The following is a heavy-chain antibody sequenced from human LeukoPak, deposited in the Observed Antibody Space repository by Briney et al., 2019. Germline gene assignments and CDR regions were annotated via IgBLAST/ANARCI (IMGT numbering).Heavy chain of an antibody. D-gene: IGHD6-19*01. CDR2: THINGNI. CDR1: GGSISGFF. CDR3: ARHIGTGWYWAFDI. V-gene: IGHV4-4*08. J-gene: IGHJ4*02. Sequence: PSETLSLTCTVSGGSISGFFWSWLRQSPGKGLEWIGHTHINGNISYNPSLNSRVTISLDTSKMQFSLKLDSATAADTAVYYCARHIGTGWYWAFDIWGQGTLVTVSS.